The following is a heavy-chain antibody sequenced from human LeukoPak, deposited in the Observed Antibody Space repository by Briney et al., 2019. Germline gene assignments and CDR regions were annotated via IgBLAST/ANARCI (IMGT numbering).Heavy chain of an antibody. V-gene: IGHV1-69*04. CDR1: GGTFSSYA. Sequence: ASVKVSCKASGGTFSSYAINWVRQAPGQGLEWMGRIIPILGIANYAQKFQGRVTITADKSTSTAYMELSSLRSEDTAVYYCASYAGYCSGGSCYSVDYWGQGTLVTVSS. D-gene: IGHD2-15*01. J-gene: IGHJ4*02. CDR2: IIPILGIA. CDR3: ASYAGYCSGGSCYSVDY.